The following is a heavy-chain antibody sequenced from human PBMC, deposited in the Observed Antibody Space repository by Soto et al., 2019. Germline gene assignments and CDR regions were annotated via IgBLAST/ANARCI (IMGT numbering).Heavy chain of an antibody. V-gene: IGHV4-34*01. Sequence: QVQLQQWGAGLLKPSETLSLTCAVYGGSFSGYYWSWICPTEEKGLEWVGDVDHNGSTNYNPPLKSGITNPVHRPKKQFSLKLASVSTADTAVYYCARGVPGFWGQGTLVTVSS. CDR3: ARGVPGF. CDR2: VDHNGST. CDR1: GGSFSGYY. J-gene: IGHJ4*02.